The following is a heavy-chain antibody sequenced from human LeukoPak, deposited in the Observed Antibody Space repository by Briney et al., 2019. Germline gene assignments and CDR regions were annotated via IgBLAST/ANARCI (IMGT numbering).Heavy chain of an antibody. V-gene: IGHV4-39*02. Sequence: PSETLSLTCTVSGGSISSSGYYWGWVRQPPGKGLEWIGSFSYSGSTYYNPSLKSRVTISVDTSQSHFSLKLSSVTAADTAVYSCARGGGNLSFDYWGQGTLVTVSS. CDR3: ARGGGNLSFDY. J-gene: IGHJ4*02. D-gene: IGHD4-23*01. CDR2: FSYSGST. CDR1: GGSISSSGYY.